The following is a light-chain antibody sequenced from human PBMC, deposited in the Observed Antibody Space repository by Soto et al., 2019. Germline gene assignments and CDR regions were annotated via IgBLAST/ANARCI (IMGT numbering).Light chain of an antibody. J-gene: IGKJ1*01. Sequence: IVLTQSPGTLSLSPGERTTLSCRASQSVSSYYLAWYQQKPGQAPRLLVYDASNRAAGIPTRFSGSGSGTDFTLTISRLEPEDFAVYYCQQRSNWPTFGQGTKVDIK. CDR3: QQRSNWPT. CDR1: QSVSSYY. V-gene: IGKV3D-20*02. CDR2: DAS.